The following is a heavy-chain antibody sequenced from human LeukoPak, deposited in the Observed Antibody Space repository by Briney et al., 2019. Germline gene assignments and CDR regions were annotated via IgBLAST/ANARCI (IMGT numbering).Heavy chain of an antibody. Sequence: SSQTLSLTCTVSGGSISSGGYYWAWIRQPPGKGLEWIGYIHHSGNAYYNSSLKSRVTMSVDRSRNQFSLELRFVTAADTAFYYCARDSLLAEANYWGQGTLVTVSS. D-gene: IGHD2-15*01. CDR1: GGSISSGGYY. CDR3: ARDSLLAEANY. V-gene: IGHV4-30-2*01. J-gene: IGHJ4*02. CDR2: IHHSGNA.